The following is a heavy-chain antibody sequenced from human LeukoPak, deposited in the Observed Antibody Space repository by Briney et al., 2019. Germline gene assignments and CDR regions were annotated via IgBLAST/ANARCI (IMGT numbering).Heavy chain of an antibody. CDR2: INPSGGST. CDR1: GYTFTSYY. J-gene: IGHJ4*02. D-gene: IGHD3-22*01. CDR3: ARGDYYDSSGYLQFDY. Sequence: ASVKVSCKASGYTFTSYYMHWVRQAPGQGLEWMGIINPSGGSTSYAQKFQGRVTMTRDTSTSTVYMELSSPRSEDTAVYYCARGDYYDSSGYLQFDYWGQGTLVTVSS. V-gene: IGHV1-46*01.